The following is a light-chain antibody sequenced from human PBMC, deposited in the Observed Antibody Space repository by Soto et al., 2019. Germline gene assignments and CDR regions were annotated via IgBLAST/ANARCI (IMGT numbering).Light chain of an antibody. CDR3: QQSYRLPLT. CDR1: QRISAF. Sequence: DIQMTQSPSSVSAFVGESVTITCHASQRISAFLNWYHQKPGKAPKLLIYSASYLQSGVPSNFSGSGSGTDFTLSIVTLQPEDSGTYFCQQSYRLPLTFGGGTKV. J-gene: IGKJ4*01. CDR2: SAS. V-gene: IGKV1-39*01.